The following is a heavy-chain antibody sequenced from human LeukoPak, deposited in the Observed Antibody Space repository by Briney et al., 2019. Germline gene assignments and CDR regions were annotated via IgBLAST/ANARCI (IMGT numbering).Heavy chain of an antibody. Sequence: GGSLRLSCAASGLTFSDYGMHWVRQAPGKGLEWVAVIWYDGSDKYYADSVKGRFTISRGNSKNTLYLQMDSLRADDTALYYCASLLLSSSGWYYFHYWGQGTLVTVSS. D-gene: IGHD6-19*01. CDR2: IWYDGSDK. CDR3: ASLLLSSSGWYYFHY. V-gene: IGHV3-33*01. CDR1: GLTFSDYG. J-gene: IGHJ4*02.